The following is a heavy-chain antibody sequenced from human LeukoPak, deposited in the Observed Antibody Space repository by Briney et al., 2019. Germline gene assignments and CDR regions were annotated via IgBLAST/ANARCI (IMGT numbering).Heavy chain of an antibody. CDR3: ARFTVVTRTFDY. V-gene: IGHV3-23*01. CDR1: GFTFSGYA. J-gene: IGHJ4*02. Sequence: GGSLRLSCAASGFTFSGYAMSWVRRAPGKGLEWVSAVGSRGDAIYYADSVKGRFTISRDNSKDTLYLQMNSLRPEDTAVYYCARFTVVTRTFDYWGQGTLVTVSS. CDR2: VGSRGDAI. D-gene: IGHD4-23*01.